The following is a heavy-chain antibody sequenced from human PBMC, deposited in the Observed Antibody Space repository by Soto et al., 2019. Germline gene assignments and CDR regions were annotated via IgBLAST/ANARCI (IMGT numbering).Heavy chain of an antibody. V-gene: IGHV3-33*01. CDR2: IWYDGSNK. CDR3: ARGSPRNTDFDY. Sequence: PGGSLRLSCAASGFTFSSYGMNWVRQAPGKGLEWVAVIWYDGSNKYYADSVKGRFTISRDNSKNTLYLQMNSLRAEDTAVYYCARGSPRNTDFDYWGQGTLVTVSS. J-gene: IGHJ4*02. D-gene: IGHD1-1*01. CDR1: GFTFSSYG.